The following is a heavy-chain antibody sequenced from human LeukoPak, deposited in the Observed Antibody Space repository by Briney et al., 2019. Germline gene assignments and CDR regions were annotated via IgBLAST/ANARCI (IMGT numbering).Heavy chain of an antibody. CDR1: GYTLTELS. D-gene: IGHD3-22*01. Sequence: ASAKVSCKVSGYTLTELSMHWVRQAPGKGLEWMGGFDPEDGETIYAQKFQGRVTMTEDTSTDTAYMELSSLRSEDTAVYYRATGYDSSGPIDYWGQGTLVTVSS. V-gene: IGHV1-24*01. J-gene: IGHJ4*02. CDR3: ATGYDSSGPIDY. CDR2: FDPEDGET.